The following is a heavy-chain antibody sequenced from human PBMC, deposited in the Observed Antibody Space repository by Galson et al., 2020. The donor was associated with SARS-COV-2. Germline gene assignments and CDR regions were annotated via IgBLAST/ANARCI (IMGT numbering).Heavy chain of an antibody. D-gene: IGHD3-9*01. CDR1: GASISSSSYY. CDR3: ARQILTGYYSFYYFDY. Sequence: SETLSLTCTVSGASISSSSYYWAWIRQPPGEGLEWIGSIYYSESNYYNPSLTSRVTMSVDTSKNQFSLKLSSVTAADTAVYYCARQILTGYYSFYYFDYWGQGTLVTVSS. V-gene: IGHV4-39*01. CDR2: IYYSESN. J-gene: IGHJ4*02.